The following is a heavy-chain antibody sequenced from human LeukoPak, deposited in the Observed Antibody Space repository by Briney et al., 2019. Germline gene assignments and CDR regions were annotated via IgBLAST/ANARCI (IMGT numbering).Heavy chain of an antibody. CDR2: IRSDHYGGTS. J-gene: IGHJ6*03. D-gene: IGHD6-6*01. Sequence: GGSLRLSCTASGFTFGDNPLNWVRQAPGKGLEWVGLIRSDHYGGTSEYVASVNGRFSISRDDSRNILYLEMNSLRNEDTAVYFCTRISSSPAALYYYYMDVWGKGIPATVSS. CDR1: GFTFGDNP. CDR3: TRISSSPAALYYYYMDV. V-gene: IGHV3-49*04.